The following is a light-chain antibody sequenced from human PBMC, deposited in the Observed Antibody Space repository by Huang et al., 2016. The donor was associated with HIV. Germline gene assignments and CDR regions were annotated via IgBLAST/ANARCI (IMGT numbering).Light chain of an antibody. Sequence: DIQITQSPSSLSASVGDRVNITCRASQNINRYLNWYQQRPGEAPKLLIHGASSLQSRVPSRVTGSGSGTDFTLTISSLQPEDSATYYCQQSARTPRTFGQGTKLEI. CDR1: QNINRY. CDR2: GAS. V-gene: IGKV1-39*01. J-gene: IGKJ2*01. CDR3: QQSARTPRT.